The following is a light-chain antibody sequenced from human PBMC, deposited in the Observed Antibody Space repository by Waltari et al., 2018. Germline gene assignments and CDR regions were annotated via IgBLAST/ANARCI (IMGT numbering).Light chain of an antibody. CDR3: QAWDSGPAV. V-gene: IGLV3-1*01. CDR2: QDK. J-gene: IGLJ1*01. Sequence: SELTQPPSVYVSPGQTASITCSGDKLGDQYVSWFQQRPGQSPTLVIYQDKERPSGIPERFSGSNSGTTATLTISGTQALDEADYYCQAWDSGPAVFGTGTKVTVL. CDR1: KLGDQY.